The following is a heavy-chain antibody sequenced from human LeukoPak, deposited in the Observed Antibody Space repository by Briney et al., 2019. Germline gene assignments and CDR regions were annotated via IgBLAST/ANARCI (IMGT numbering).Heavy chain of an antibody. Sequence: GGSLRLSCAASGFTFSSYSMNWVRQAPGKGLEWVSSISSSSSYIYYADSVKGRFTISRDNAKNSLYLQMNSLRAEDTAVYYCARDREGIAVAGYDYWGQGTLATVSS. V-gene: IGHV3-21*01. CDR3: ARDREGIAVAGYDY. CDR1: GFTFSSYS. J-gene: IGHJ4*02. D-gene: IGHD6-19*01. CDR2: ISSSSSYI.